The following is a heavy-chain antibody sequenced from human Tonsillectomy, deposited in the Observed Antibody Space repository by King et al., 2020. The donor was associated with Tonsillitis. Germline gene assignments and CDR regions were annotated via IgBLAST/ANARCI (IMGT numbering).Heavy chain of an antibody. CDR3: AREGYDAFDI. CDR1: GFTFSSYG. Sequence: VQLVESGGGVVQPGRSLRLSCAASGFTFSSYGMHWVRQAPGKGLEWVAVISYDGSNKYYADSVKGRFTISRDNSKNTLYLQMNSLRAEDTAVYYCAREGYDAFDIWGQGTMVPVSS. V-gene: IGHV3-33*05. D-gene: IGHD6-13*01. CDR2: ISYDGSNK. J-gene: IGHJ3*02.